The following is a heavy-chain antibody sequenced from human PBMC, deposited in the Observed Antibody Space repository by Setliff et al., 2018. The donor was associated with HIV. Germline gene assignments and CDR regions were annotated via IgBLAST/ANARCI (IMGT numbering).Heavy chain of an antibody. J-gene: IGHJ6*03. CDR1: GGAFSSYG. D-gene: IGHD3-3*01. CDR2: IIPIFSTA. V-gene: IGHV1-69*06. CDR3: ASDPGEGGGGFLEWTIGYYYYMDV. Sequence: GASVKVSCKASGGAFSSYGISWVRQAPGQGLEWMGRIIPIFSTANYAQKFQGRVTITADKSTSTAYLEVSSLRSEDTAVYYSASDPGEGGGGFLEWTIGYYYYMDVWGKGTTVTVSS.